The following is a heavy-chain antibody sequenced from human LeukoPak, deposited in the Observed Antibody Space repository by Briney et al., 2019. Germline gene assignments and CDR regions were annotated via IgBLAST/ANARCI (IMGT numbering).Heavy chain of an antibody. Sequence: PGGSLRLSCAASGFTFSSYAMHWVRQAPGKGLEWVAVIPYDGSNKYYADSVKGRFTISRDNSKNTLYLQMNSLRAEDTAVYYCAREDCSSTSCQGFSYYYYGMDVWGQGTTVTVSS. CDR1: GFTFSSYA. D-gene: IGHD2-2*01. CDR3: AREDCSSTSCQGFSYYYYGMDV. J-gene: IGHJ6*02. CDR2: IPYDGSNK. V-gene: IGHV3-30-3*01.